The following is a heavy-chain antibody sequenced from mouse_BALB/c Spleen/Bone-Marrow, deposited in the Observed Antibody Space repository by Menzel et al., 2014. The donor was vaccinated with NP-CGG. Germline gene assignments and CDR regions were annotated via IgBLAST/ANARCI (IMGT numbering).Heavy chain of an antibody. CDR2: ISSGNSTI. CDR3: ARSWGHFDY. V-gene: IGHV5-17*02. D-gene: IGHD4-1*01. Sequence: EVQLVESGGGLVQPGGSRKLSCAASGFTFSNFGMHWVRQAPEKGLEWVAYISSGNSTIYYADTVKGRFTISRDNPKNTLFLQMTSLRSEDTAMYYCARSWGHFDYWGQGTTLTVSS. CDR1: GFTFSNFG. J-gene: IGHJ2*01.